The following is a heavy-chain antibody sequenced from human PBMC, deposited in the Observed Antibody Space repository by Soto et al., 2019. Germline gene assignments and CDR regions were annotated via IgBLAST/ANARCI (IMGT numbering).Heavy chain of an antibody. CDR3: ASGRVGATPLYYYAMDV. Sequence: ASVKVSCKASEYTFASYYMHWVRQAPGQGLEWMGIINPSGSSTSYAQNFQGRVTMTRDTSTSTVYMELSSLRSEDTADYYCASGRVGATPLYYYAMDVWGQGTTVTVSS. D-gene: IGHD1-26*01. V-gene: IGHV1-46*01. CDR2: INPSGSST. CDR1: EYTFASYY. J-gene: IGHJ6*02.